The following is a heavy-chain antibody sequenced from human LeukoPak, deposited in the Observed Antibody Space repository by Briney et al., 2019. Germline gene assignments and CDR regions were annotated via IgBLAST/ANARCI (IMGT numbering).Heavy chain of an antibody. V-gene: IGHV3-15*01. CDR1: GFTFSNAW. J-gene: IGHJ3*02. CDR2: IKSKTDGGTT. D-gene: IGHD3-3*01. Sequence: GGSLRLSCAASGFTFSNAWMSWVRQAPGKGLEWVGRIKSKTDGGTTDYAAPVKGRFTISRDDSKNTLYLQMNSLKTEDTAVYYCTTALQGYYDFWSRRGAFDIWGQGTMVTVSS. CDR3: TTALQGYYDFWSRRGAFDI.